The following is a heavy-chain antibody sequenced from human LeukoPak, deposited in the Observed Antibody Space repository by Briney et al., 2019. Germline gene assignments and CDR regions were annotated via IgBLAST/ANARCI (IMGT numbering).Heavy chain of an antibody. CDR1: GFTFSSYE. V-gene: IGHV3-48*03. D-gene: IGHD1-26*01. Sequence: GGSLRPSCAASGFTFSSYEMNWVRQAPGKGLEWVSYISSSGSTIYYADSVKGRFTISRDNAKNSLYLQMNSLRAEDTAVYYCARFASWELLPYFDYWGQGTLVTVSS. J-gene: IGHJ4*02. CDR2: ISSSGSTI. CDR3: ARFASWELLPYFDY.